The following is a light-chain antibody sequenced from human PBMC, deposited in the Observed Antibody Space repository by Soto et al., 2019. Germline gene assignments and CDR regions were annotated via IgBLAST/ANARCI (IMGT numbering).Light chain of an antibody. J-gene: IGKJ1*01. CDR1: QSLSSS. CDR2: GAS. V-gene: IGKV3-15*01. Sequence: EIVMTQSPATLSVSPGEGATLSCRASQSLSSSLAWYQQKPGQAPRLLIYGASTRATGIPARFSGSGSGTDFTLTISSLEPEDFAVYYCQQRSDWPWTFGQGTKVDIK. CDR3: QQRSDWPWT.